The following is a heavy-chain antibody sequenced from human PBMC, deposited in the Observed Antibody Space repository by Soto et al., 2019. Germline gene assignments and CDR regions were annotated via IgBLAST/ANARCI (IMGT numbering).Heavy chain of an antibody. V-gene: IGHV1-46*04. D-gene: IGHD6-13*01. Sequence: QVQLVQSGAEVKKPGASVKISCKTSGYSFINYYIHWVRQAPGQGLEWVALLNPMSGSTNYAQKLQGSVTVTSDTSTSTVYMELSSLISDDTALYYCARDLAAADYWGQGTLVTVSS. CDR3: ARDLAAADY. J-gene: IGHJ4*02. CDR1: GYSFINYY. CDR2: LNPMSGST.